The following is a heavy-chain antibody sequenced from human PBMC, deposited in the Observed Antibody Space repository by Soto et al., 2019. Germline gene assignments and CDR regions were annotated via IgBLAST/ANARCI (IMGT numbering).Heavy chain of an antibody. CDR2: INPSGGST. CDR3: ARDFRMGELSKSLGY. D-gene: IGHD3-16*02. J-gene: IGHJ4*02. CDR1: GYTFTSYY. Sequence: QVQLVQSGAEVKKPGASVKVSCKASGYTFTSYYMHWVRQAPGQGLEWMGIINPSGGSTSYAQKFRGGVTMTRDTSTSTVYMELSSLRSEDTAVYYCARDFRMGELSKSLGYWGQGTLVTVSS. V-gene: IGHV1-46*01.